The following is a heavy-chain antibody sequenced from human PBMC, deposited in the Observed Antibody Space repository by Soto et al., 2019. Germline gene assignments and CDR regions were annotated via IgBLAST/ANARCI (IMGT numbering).Heavy chain of an antibody. CDR2: INGDGTRA. CDR1: GFTFRNQW. D-gene: IGHD3-10*01. V-gene: IGHV3-74*01. Sequence: EVQLEESGGGSVQLGESLRVSCVASGFTFRNQWMHWVRQVPWKGLVWVCRINGDGTRASYADFVKGRFTISRDNAQNLLFLQLNSPRVDDTGVYHCARGGAAGRGDAIDIWGPGTTVAVSS. CDR3: ARGGAAGRGDAIDI. J-gene: IGHJ3*02.